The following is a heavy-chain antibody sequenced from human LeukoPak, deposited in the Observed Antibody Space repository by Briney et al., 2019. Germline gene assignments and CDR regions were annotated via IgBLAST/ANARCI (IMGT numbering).Heavy chain of an antibody. D-gene: IGHD2-2*02. J-gene: IGHJ3*02. Sequence: ASVKVSCKASGYTFTSYGISWVRQAPGQGLEWMGWISAYNGNTNYAQKLQGRVTMTTDTSTSTAYMELRSLRSDDTAVYYCARVLGYCSSTSCYTGAFDIWGQGTMVTASS. V-gene: IGHV1-18*01. CDR3: ARVLGYCSSTSCYTGAFDI. CDR1: GYTFTSYG. CDR2: ISAYNGNT.